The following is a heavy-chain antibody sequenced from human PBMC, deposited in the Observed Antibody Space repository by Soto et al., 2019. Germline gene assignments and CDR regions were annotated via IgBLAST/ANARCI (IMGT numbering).Heavy chain of an antibody. D-gene: IGHD3-9*01. Sequence: KPSETLSLTCAVYGGSFSGYYWSWIRQPPGKGLEWIGEINHSGITNYNPSLKSRVPRSVDTSKNQFSLKLSSVTAADTAVYYCARSDILTGNDYWGQGTLVTVSS. CDR1: GGSFSGYY. CDR3: ARSDILTGNDY. J-gene: IGHJ4*02. V-gene: IGHV4-34*01. CDR2: INHSGIT.